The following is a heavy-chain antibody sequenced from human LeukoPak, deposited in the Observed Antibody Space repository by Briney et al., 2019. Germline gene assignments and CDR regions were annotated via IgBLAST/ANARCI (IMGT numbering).Heavy chain of an antibody. V-gene: IGHV1-2*02. D-gene: IGHD3-22*01. J-gene: IGHJ4*02. CDR1: GGTFSSYA. Sequence: GASVKVSCKASGGTFSSYAISWVRQAPGQGLEWMGWINPNSGGTNYAQKFQGRVTMTRDTSISTAYMELSRLRSDDTAVYYCARSTYYDSSGYYYFGYWGQGTLVTVSS. CDR2: INPNSGGT. CDR3: ARSTYYDSSGYYYFGY.